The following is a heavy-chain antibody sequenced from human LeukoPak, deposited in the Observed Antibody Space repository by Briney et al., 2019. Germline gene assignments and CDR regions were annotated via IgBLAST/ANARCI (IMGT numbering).Heavy chain of an antibody. V-gene: IGHV4-34*01. J-gene: IGHJ5*02. CDR2: INHSGST. D-gene: IGHD6-13*01. CDR3: ARVPKAAADNWFDP. Sequence: PSETLSLTCAVYGGSFSGDYWSWIRQSPGKGLEWIGEINHSGSTNYNPSLKSRVTISVDTSKNQFSMKLNSVTAADTAVYYCARVPKAAADNWFDPWGQGTLVTVSS. CDR1: GGSFSGDY.